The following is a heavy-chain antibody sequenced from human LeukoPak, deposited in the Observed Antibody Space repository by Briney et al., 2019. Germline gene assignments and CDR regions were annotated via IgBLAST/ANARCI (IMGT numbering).Heavy chain of an antibody. Sequence: TGGSLRLSCAASGFTFSSYAMSWVRQAPGKGLEWVSAISGSGGSTYYADSVKGRFTISRDNSKNTLYLQMNSLRAEDTAVYYCARDLILWFGEFDYYYYGMDAWGQGTTVTVSS. CDR1: GFTFSSYA. D-gene: IGHD3-10*01. CDR2: ISGSGGST. V-gene: IGHV3-23*01. J-gene: IGHJ6*02. CDR3: ARDLILWFGEFDYYYYGMDA.